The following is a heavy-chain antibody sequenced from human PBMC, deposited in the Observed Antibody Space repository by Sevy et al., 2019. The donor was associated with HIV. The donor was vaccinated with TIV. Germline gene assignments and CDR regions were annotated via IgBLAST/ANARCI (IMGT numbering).Heavy chain of an antibody. V-gene: IGHV4-59*01. J-gene: IGHJ4*02. CDR3: ARVGVNWNDVDY. CDR2: CYYSGST. D-gene: IGHD1-20*01. CDR1: GGSMNIYY. Sequence: SETLSLTCSVSGGSMNIYYWSWIRQPPGKGLEWIGFCYYSGSTNYNPSLKRRVTITVVTSKNQFSLKLSSVTAADTAVYYCARVGVNWNDVDYWGQGTLVTVSS.